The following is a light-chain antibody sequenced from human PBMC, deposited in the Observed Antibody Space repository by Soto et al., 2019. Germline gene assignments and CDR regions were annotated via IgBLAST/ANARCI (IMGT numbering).Light chain of an antibody. CDR2: SNN. Sequence: QSALTQPASASGTPVQRGTIRCSGSSSNIGSNTVIWDQQLPGTAPKRPSYSNNQRPPGVHDRFSCAKSGTSACLCITVRQSEDEAEYYCAAWADSLNGYVFGPGPKVPVL. CDR1: SSNIGSNT. J-gene: IGLJ1*01. CDR3: AAWADSLNGYV. V-gene: IGLV1-44*01.